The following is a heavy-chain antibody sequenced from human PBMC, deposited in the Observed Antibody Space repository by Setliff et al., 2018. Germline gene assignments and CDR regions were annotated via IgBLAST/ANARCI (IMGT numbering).Heavy chain of an antibody. J-gene: IGHJ6*03. CDR1: GFIFSAYE. Sequence: PGGSLRLSCAASGFIFSAYEMNWIRQAPGKGLEWVSYISTSGNTVDYAASVKGRFSISRDNAKNVLYLEMNSLRAEDTAVYYCARDITLTTIREGGMDVWGKGTTVTVSS. V-gene: IGHV3-11*04. D-gene: IGHD3-10*01. CDR2: ISTSGNTV. CDR3: ARDITLTTIREGGMDV.